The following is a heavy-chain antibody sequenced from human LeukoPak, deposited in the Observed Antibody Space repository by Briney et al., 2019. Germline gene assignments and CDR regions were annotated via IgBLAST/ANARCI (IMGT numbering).Heavy chain of an antibody. J-gene: IGHJ5*02. V-gene: IGHV1-8*01. CDR1: GYTFTSYD. CDR3: ARHTGSGSYYNRFINWFDP. CDR2: MNPNSGNT. Sequence: ASVKVSCKASGYTFTSYDINWVRQATGQGLEWMGWMNPNSGNTGYAQKFQGRVTMTRNTSTSTAYMELRSLRSDDTAVYYCARHTGSGSYYNRFINWFDPWGQGTLVTVSS. D-gene: IGHD3-10*01.